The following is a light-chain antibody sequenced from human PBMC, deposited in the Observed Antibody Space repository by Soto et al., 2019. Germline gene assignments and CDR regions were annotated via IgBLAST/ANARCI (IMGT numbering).Light chain of an antibody. Sequence: DIVMTQSPLSLPVTPGGPASISCRSSQSLLQSNGYTYVDWFLQKPGQSPQLLIFLGSNRASGVPDRFSGSGSGPNVTLKISRVEAEDVGVYYCMQALHTPYTFGQGTKLEIK. CDR2: LGS. J-gene: IGKJ2*01. V-gene: IGKV2-28*01. CDR3: MQALHTPYT. CDR1: QSLLQSNGYTY.